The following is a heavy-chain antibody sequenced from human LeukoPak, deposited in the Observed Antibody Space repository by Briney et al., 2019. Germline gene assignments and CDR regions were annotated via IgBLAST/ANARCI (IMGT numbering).Heavy chain of an antibody. V-gene: IGHV3-23*01. CDR1: GFTFSSYA. Sequence: GGSLRLSCAASGFTFSSYAMSWVRQAPGKGLEWVSAISGSGGSTYYADSVKGRFTISRDNSKNTLYLQMNSLRAEDTAVYYCAKDAPGSVYYYGEGEYYFDYWGQGTLVTVSS. J-gene: IGHJ4*02. CDR3: AKDAPGSVYYYGEGEYYFDY. D-gene: IGHD3-22*01. CDR2: ISGSGGST.